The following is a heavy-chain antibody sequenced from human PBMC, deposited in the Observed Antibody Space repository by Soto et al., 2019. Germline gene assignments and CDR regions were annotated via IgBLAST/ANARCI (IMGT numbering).Heavy chain of an antibody. CDR2: IYYSGST. Sequence: SETLSLTCTVSGGSISSYYWSWIRQPPGKGLEWIGYIYYSGSTNYNPSLKSRVTISVDTSKNQFSLKLSSVTAADTAVYYCARALVEMATVYIDYWGQGTLVTVSS. CDR3: ARALVEMATVYIDY. V-gene: IGHV4-59*01. D-gene: IGHD4-4*01. J-gene: IGHJ4*02. CDR1: GGSISSYY.